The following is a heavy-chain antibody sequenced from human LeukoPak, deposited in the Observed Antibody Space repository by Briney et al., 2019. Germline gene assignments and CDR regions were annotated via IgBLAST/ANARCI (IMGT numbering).Heavy chain of an antibody. D-gene: IGHD5-18*01. Sequence: GGSLRLSCAASGITASNFYMMWVRQAPGKGLEWVSYISNNDVTKYADSVKGRFTISKNSAKNSLYLQMNTLRVEDTAMYYCASLDTAKQPLANHWGQGTLVTVSS. J-gene: IGHJ5*02. V-gene: IGHV3-53*01. CDR1: GITASNFY. CDR3: ASLDTAKQPLANH. CDR2: ISNNDVT.